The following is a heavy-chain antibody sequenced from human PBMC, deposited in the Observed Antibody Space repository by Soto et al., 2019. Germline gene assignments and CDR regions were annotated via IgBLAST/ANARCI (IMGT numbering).Heavy chain of an antibody. J-gene: IGHJ4*02. CDR1: GYTFTSYD. Sequence: ASVKVSCKASGYTFTSYDINWVRQATGQGLEWMGWMNPNSGNTGYAQKFQGRVTMTRNTSISTAYMELSSLRSEDTAVYYCARAPTWYSSSDYWGQGTLVTVSS. CDR3: ARAPTWYSSSDY. V-gene: IGHV1-8*01. CDR2: MNPNSGNT. D-gene: IGHD6-6*01.